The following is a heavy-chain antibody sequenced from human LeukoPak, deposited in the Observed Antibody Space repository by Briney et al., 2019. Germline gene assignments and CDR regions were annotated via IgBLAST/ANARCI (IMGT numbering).Heavy chain of an antibody. CDR3: ARNLTGWGESSGYSDY. D-gene: IGHD3-22*01. CDR1: GFTFSSYA. J-gene: IGHJ4*02. CDR2: ISYDGTNK. V-gene: IGHV3-30*01. Sequence: PGRSLRLSCAASGFTFSSYAMHWVRHAPGKGLEWVALISYDGTNKFYEDSVKGRFTIPRDNSKNTLYLQVNSLRSEDTAVYYCARNLTGWGESSGYSDYWGQGTLVTVSS.